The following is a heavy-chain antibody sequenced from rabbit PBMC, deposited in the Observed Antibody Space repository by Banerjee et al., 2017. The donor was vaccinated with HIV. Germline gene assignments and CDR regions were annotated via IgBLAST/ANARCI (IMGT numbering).Heavy chain of an antibody. CDR3: ARDHRADYGRRNL. CDR2: IDAGSSGDT. D-gene: IGHD2-1*01. V-gene: IGHV1S45*01. CDR1: GFTFSSGYW. Sequence: QELLEESGGDLVKPGASLTLTCTASGFTFSSGYWGCWVRQAPGKGLEWIACIDAGSSGDTVYASWAKGRFTISRTSSTTVTLQVTSLTAADTATYFCARDHRADYGRRNLWGQGTLVTVS. J-gene: IGHJ3*01.